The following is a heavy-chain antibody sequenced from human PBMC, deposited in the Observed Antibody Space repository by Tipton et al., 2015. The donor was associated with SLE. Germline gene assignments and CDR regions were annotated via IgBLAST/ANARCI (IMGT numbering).Heavy chain of an antibody. CDR2: IYYSGST. V-gene: IGHV4-59*01. Sequence: LRLSCTVSGGSISSYYWSWIRQPPGKGLEWIGYIYYSGSTNYNPSLKSRVTISVDTSKNQFSLKLSSVTAADTAVYYCARDGDTMVRGVTALQHWGQGTLVTVSS. CDR3: ARDGDTMVRGVTALQH. J-gene: IGHJ1*01. CDR1: GGSISSYY. D-gene: IGHD3-10*01.